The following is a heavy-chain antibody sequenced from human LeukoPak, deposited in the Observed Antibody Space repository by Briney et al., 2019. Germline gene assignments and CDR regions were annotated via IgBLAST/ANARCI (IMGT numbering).Heavy chain of an antibody. D-gene: IGHD3-10*01. CDR2: MKKDGSET. Sequence: GGSLRLSCVVSGFTFSSYSMIWVRQAPGKGLQCVANMKKDGSETKYVESVKGRFTISRDNAKNSLYLQMNSLRAEDTAVYYCGRHRSGSGTYFIDYWGQGTLVSVSS. CDR3: GRHRSGSGTYFIDY. CDR1: GFTFSSYS. V-gene: IGHV3-7*01. J-gene: IGHJ4*02.